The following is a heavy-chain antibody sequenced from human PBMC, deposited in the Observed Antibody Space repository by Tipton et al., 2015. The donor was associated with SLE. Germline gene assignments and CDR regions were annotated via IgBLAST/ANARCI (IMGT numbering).Heavy chain of an antibody. V-gene: IGHV4-39*01. J-gene: IGHJ3*02. Sequence: TLSLTCTVSGGSISSSSYYWGWIRQPPGKGLEWIGSIYYSGSTYYNPSLKSRVTISVDTSKNQFSLKLSSVTAADTAVYYCASHMTTVTLAAFDIWGQGTMVTVSS. CDR1: GGSISSSSYY. CDR2: IYYSGST. CDR3: ASHMTTVTLAAFDI. D-gene: IGHD4-17*01.